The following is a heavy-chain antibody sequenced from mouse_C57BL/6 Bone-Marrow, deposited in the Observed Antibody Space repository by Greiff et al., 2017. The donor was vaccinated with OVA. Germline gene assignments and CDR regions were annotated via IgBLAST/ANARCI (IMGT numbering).Heavy chain of an antibody. D-gene: IGHD1-1*01. J-gene: IGHJ4*01. V-gene: IGHV1-66*01. Sequence: VQLQQSGPELVKPGASVKISCKASGYSFTSYYIHWVKQRPGQGLEWIGWIYPGSGNTKYNEKFKGKATLTADTSSSTAYMQLSSLTSEDSAFYYCARSDYYGSSPYAMDYWGQGTSVTVSS. CDR3: ARSDYYGSSPYAMDY. CDR2: IYPGSGNT. CDR1: GYSFTSYY.